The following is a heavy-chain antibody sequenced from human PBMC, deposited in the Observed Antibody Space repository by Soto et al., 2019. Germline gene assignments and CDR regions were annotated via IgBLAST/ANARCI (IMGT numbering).Heavy chain of an antibody. CDR1: GLSITSGGSS. Sequence: SETLSLTCAVSGLSITSGGSSWSWIRQPPGQGLEWIGYIYHSGSTYYNPSLKSRVTISVDRSKNQFSLKLSSVTAADTAVYYCARVTMVRGGYPYYYYGMDVWGQGTTVT. J-gene: IGHJ6*02. CDR2: IYHSGST. CDR3: ARVTMVRGGYPYYYYGMDV. V-gene: IGHV4-30-2*01. D-gene: IGHD3-10*01.